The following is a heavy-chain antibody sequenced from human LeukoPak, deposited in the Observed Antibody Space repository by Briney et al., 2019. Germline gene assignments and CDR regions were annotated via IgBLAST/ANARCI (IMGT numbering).Heavy chain of an antibody. CDR1: GFTFSGSA. Sequence: GGSLRLSCAASGFTFSGSAMHWVRQASGKGLEWVGRIRSKANSYATAYAASVKGRFTISRDDSKNTAYLQMNSLKAEDTAVYYCTSWVAAIRDYFDYWGQGTLVTVSS. J-gene: IGHJ4*02. CDR2: IRSKANSYAT. CDR3: TSWVAAIRDYFDY. D-gene: IGHD2-15*01. V-gene: IGHV3-73*01.